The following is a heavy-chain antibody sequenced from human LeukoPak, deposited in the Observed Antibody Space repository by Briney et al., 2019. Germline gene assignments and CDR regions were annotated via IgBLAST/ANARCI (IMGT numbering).Heavy chain of an antibody. D-gene: IGHD6-13*01. CDR1: GYTFTGYY. CDR3: ARATPVAAAGRWFDP. CDR2: INPNSGGT. J-gene: IGHJ5*02. Sequence: SAKVSRKASGYTFTGYYIHCVRQAPGQRHEWMGWINPNSGGTNYAQKFQGRVTMTRDTSISTAYLELSRLRSDDTAVYYCARATPVAAAGRWFDPWGQGTLVTVSS. V-gene: IGHV1-2*02.